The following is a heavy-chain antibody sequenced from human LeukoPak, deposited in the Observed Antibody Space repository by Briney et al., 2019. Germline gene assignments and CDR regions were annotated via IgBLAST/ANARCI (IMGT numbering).Heavy chain of an antibody. J-gene: IGHJ6*02. V-gene: IGHV3-30*18. CDR3: AKDLRVEWEPYYSSSSGMDV. CDR2: ISFDGSNK. D-gene: IGHD1-26*01. CDR1: GFTFSSFG. Sequence: GGSLRLSCVASGFTFSSFGIHWVRQAPGKGLEWVAVISFDGSNKYYADSVKGRFTISRDNSKNTLYLQMNSLSAEDTAVYYCAKDLRVEWEPYYSSSSGMDVWGQGTTVTVSS.